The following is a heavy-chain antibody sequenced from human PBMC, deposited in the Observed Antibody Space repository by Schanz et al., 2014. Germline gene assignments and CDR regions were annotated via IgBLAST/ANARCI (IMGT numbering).Heavy chain of an antibody. CDR3: ARRITGTHHNPYYHGMDV. CDR2: ISGSGETT. J-gene: IGHJ6*02. D-gene: IGHD1-20*01. CDR1: GFTFSNYW. V-gene: IGHV3-23*04. Sequence: VQLVESGGAVVQPGGSLRLSCAASGFTFSNYWMSWVRQAPGKGLEWVSAISGSGETTYYADSVKGRFTISRDNSKNALYLQMNSLRAEDTAVYYCARRITGTHHNPYYHGMDVWGQGTTVTVSS.